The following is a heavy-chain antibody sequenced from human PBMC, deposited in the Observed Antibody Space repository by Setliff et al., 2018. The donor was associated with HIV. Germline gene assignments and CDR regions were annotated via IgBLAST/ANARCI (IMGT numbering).Heavy chain of an antibody. D-gene: IGHD1-26*01. V-gene: IGHV1-2*06. CDR3: AIRSRLGGSSNYLDF. CDR1: GYTFIGYY. CDR2: INPNSGGT. Sequence: ASVKVSCKASGYTFIGYYIHWVRQAPGQGLEWMGRINPNSGGTNYAQKSQGRVTMTRDTSTTTANMELSRLGSDDAAVYYCAIRSRLGGSSNYLDFWGQGTQVTVSS. J-gene: IGHJ4*02.